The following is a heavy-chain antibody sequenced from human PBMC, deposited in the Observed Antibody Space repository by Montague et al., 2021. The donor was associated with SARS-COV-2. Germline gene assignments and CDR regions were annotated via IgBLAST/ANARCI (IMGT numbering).Heavy chain of an antibody. D-gene: IGHD6-13*01. CDR3: ARVGRQQLVRLSGMDV. Sequence: SETLSLTCTVSGGSISSSSYCWGWIRQPPGKGLEWIGSIYYSGSTXYNPSLKSRVTISVDTSKNQFSLKLSSVTAADTAVYYCARVGRQQLVRLSGMDVWGQGTTVTVSS. V-gene: IGHV4-39*07. J-gene: IGHJ6*02. CDR1: GGSISSSSYC. CDR2: IYYSGST.